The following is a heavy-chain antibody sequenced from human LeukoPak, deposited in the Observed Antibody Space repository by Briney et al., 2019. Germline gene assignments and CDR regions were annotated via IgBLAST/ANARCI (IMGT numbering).Heavy chain of an antibody. Sequence: SETLSLTCTVSGGSIDTYYWNWIRQPPGKGLEWIGYVFHTGSTNYNPSLKSRVTISVDTSKNQFSLKLSSVTAADTAVYYCARGLLPVYSSGWTTGFDPWGQGTLVTVSS. V-gene: IGHV4-59*12. CDR1: GGSIDTYY. D-gene: IGHD6-19*01. J-gene: IGHJ5*02. CDR2: VFHTGST. CDR3: ARGLLPVYSSGWTTGFDP.